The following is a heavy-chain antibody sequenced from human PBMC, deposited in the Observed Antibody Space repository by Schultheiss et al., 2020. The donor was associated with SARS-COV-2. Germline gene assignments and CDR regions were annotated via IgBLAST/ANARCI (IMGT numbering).Heavy chain of an antibody. J-gene: IGHJ6*02. Sequence: ASVKVSCEASGYTFTSFDIIWVRQATGQGLEWVGWTDTNTGNTGYAQKFQGRVTMIRDTSTNTAYMELSSLTFEDTAVYYCARDRVVVAATLFRYYYYGMDVWGQGTTVTVSS. CDR1: GYTFTSFD. V-gene: IGHV1-8*01. CDR2: TDTNTGNT. CDR3: ARDRVVVAATLFRYYYYGMDV. D-gene: IGHD2-15*01.